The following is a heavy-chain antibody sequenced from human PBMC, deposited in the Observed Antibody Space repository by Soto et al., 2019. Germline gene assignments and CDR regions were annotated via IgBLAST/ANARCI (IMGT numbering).Heavy chain of an antibody. Sequence: QLQLQESGPGLVKPSETLSLTCTVSGGSVTSISYYWGWLRQPPGKGLEWIGSIYYSGSTYYNPSLKSRVTISADTSKSQLSLKLSYVTAADTAVYYCARLREGGADIVEVPDGIGGFEHWGQGALVTVSS. CDR1: GGSVTSISYY. CDR3: ARLREGGADIVEVPDGIGGFEH. J-gene: IGHJ4*02. V-gene: IGHV4-39*01. CDR2: IYYSGST. D-gene: IGHD2-2*02.